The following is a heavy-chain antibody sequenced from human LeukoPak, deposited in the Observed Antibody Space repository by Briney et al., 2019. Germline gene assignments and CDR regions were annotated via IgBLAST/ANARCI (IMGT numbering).Heavy chain of an antibody. Sequence: GGSLRLSCAASGFTFSSYEMNWVRQAPGKGLEWVSYISSSGSTIYYADSVMGRFTISRDNAKNSLYLQMNSLRAEDTAVYYCARARPRDIVVVPAAKDHYYGMDVWGKGTTVTVSS. V-gene: IGHV3-48*03. D-gene: IGHD2-2*01. CDR2: ISSSGSTI. CDR3: ARARPRDIVVVPAAKDHYYGMDV. CDR1: GFTFSSYE. J-gene: IGHJ6*04.